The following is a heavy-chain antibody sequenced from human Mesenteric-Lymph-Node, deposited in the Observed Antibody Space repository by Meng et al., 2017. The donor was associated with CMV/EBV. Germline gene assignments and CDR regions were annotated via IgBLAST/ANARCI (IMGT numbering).Heavy chain of an antibody. CDR2: INSDGSST. CDR1: GFTFSSYW. CDR3: ARDSTRYCTSTSCYTGYFQH. Sequence: GESLKISCAASGFTFSSYWMHWVRQAPGKGPVWVSRINSDGSSTSYGDSVKGRFTISRDNAKNSLYLQMNSLRAEDTAVYYCARDSTRYCTSTSCYTGYFQHWGQGTLVTVSS. V-gene: IGHV3-74*01. D-gene: IGHD2-2*02. J-gene: IGHJ1*01.